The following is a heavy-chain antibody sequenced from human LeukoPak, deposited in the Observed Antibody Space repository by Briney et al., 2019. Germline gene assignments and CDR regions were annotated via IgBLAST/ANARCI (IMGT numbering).Heavy chain of an antibody. CDR1: GFDLNTYE. CDR2: ITISGHTK. J-gene: IGHJ5*02. CDR3: ARGDPHADL. V-gene: IGHV3-48*03. Sequence: GGSLRLSCAASGFDLNTYEMNWVRQAPGKGLEWIADITISGHTKNYADSVKGRFTISRNNARTSLYLQMNSLRVEDTGVYYCARGDPHADLWGQGTLVPVSS.